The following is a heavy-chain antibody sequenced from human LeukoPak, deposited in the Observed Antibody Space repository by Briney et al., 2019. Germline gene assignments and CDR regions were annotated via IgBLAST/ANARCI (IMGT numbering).Heavy chain of an antibody. CDR3: AREARMPMVRGVILLSSGWFDP. Sequence: SETLSLTRAVYGGSFSGYYWSWIRQPPGKGLEWIGEINHSGSTNYNPSLKSRVTISVDTSKNQFSLKLSSVTAADTAVYYCAREARMPMVRGVILLSSGWFDPWGQGTLVTVSS. V-gene: IGHV4-34*01. CDR1: GGSFSGYY. CDR2: INHSGST. J-gene: IGHJ5*02. D-gene: IGHD3-10*01.